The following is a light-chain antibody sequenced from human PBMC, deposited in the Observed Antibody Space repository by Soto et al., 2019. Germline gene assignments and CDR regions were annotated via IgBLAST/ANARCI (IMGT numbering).Light chain of an antibody. CDR3: SSYTSSSTLSYV. CDR2: DVS. J-gene: IGLJ1*01. V-gene: IGLV2-14*01. Sequence: QSALTQPASMSGSPGQSIPISCTGTSGDVGGYNYVSWYQQHPGKAPKLMIYDVSNRPSGVSNRFSGSKSGNTASLTISGLQAQDEADYYCSSYTSSSTLSYVFGTGTKLTVL. CDR1: SGDVGGYNY.